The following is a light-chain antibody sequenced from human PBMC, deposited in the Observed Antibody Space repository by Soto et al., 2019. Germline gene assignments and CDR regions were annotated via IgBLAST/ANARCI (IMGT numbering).Light chain of an antibody. Sequence: SYELTQPPSVSVAPGKTASITCGGNNIGSKNVHWYQQKPGQAPVVVIYYDSDRPSGIPERFSGSNSGNTATLTISRVEAGDEADYYCQVWDSSNDHVAFGGGTKLTVL. CDR2: YDS. J-gene: IGLJ2*01. CDR1: NIGSKN. CDR3: QVWDSSNDHVA. V-gene: IGLV3-21*04.